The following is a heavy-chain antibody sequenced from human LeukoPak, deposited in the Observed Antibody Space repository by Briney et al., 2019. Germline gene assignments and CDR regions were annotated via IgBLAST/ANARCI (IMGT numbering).Heavy chain of an antibody. V-gene: IGHV4-39*07. Sequence: SETLSLTCTVSGGSISSSSYYWGWIRQPPGKGLEWIGSIYYSGSTYYNPSLKSRVTISVDTSKNQFSLKLSSVTAADTAVYYCAIWRSSDTFDIWGQGTVVTVSS. CDR3: AIWRSSDTFDI. CDR1: GGSISSSSYY. D-gene: IGHD6-13*01. CDR2: IYYSGST. J-gene: IGHJ3*02.